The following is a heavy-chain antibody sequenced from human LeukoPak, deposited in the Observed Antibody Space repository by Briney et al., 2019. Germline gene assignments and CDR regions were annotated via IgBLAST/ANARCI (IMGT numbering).Heavy chain of an antibody. J-gene: IGHJ4*02. Sequence: GGSLRLSCAASGFTFSSYSMNWVCQAPGKGLEWVSSISSSSSYIYYADSVKGRFTISRDHAKNSLYLQMNSLRAEDTAVYYCARAPWGVGATPDYWGQGTLVTVSS. D-gene: IGHD1-26*01. CDR3: ARAPWGVGATPDY. CDR2: ISSSSSYI. CDR1: GFTFSSYS. V-gene: IGHV3-21*01.